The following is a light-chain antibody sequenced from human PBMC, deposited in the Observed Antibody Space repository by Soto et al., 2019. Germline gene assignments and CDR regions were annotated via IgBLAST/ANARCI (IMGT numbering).Light chain of an antibody. CDR1: SSDVGKYSY. CDR2: EVT. CDR3: SSFTTSNTWV. Sequence: QSALTQPASVSGSPGQSIAISCTGTSSDVGKYSYVSWFQQYPGTAPKLMIYEVTNRPSGVSNRFSGSKSGNTASLTISGLQPEDEADYYCSSFTTSNTWVFGGGTKLIVL. V-gene: IGLV2-14*01. J-gene: IGLJ3*02.